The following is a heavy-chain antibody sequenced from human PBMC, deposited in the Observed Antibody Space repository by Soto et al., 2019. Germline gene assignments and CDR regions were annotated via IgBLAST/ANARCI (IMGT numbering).Heavy chain of an antibody. V-gene: IGHV4-31*01. D-gene: IGHD2-21*02. CDR3: XRSVFP. CDR2: IYYSGFT. J-gene: IGHJ5*02. Sequence: QVQLQESGPGLVKPSQTLSLTCTVXXXXXXXXXXXXXXXRQHPGKGLEWIGYIYYSGFTYYNPXLXXXXXXXXXXXXXXXXXXXSXVTAXXTXXXXCXRSVFPWGQGTLVTVSS. CDR1: XXXXXXXXXX.